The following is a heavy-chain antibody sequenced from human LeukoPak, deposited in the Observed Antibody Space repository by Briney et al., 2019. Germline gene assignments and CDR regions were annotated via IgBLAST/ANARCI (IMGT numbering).Heavy chain of an antibody. CDR3: ARATVTTEEFDY. D-gene: IGHD4-17*01. Sequence: GGSLRLSCAASGFTFSSYAMSWVRQAPGKGLEWVSSISSSSSYIYYADSVKGRFTISRDNAKNSLYLQMNSLRAEGTAMYYCARATVTTEEFDYWGQGTLVTVSS. CDR1: GFTFSSYA. CDR2: ISSSSSYI. J-gene: IGHJ4*02. V-gene: IGHV3-21*01.